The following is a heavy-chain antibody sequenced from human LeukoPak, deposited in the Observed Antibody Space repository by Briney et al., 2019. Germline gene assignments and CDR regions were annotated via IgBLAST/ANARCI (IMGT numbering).Heavy chain of an antibody. CDR1: GYTFTSYD. Sequence: GASVKVSCKASGYTFTSYDINWVRQATGQGLEWMGWMNPNSGNTGYAQKFQGRVTMTRNTSISTAYMELSSLRSDDTAVYYCARDPLRYFDWLPRRAPESNWFDPWGQGTLVTVSS. V-gene: IGHV1-8*01. J-gene: IGHJ5*02. D-gene: IGHD3-9*01. CDR3: ARDPLRYFDWLPRRAPESNWFDP. CDR2: MNPNSGNT.